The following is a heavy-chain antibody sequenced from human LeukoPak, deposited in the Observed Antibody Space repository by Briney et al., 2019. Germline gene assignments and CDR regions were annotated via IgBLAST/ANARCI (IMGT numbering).Heavy chain of an antibody. D-gene: IGHD3-22*01. CDR3: ARGQWLPVFDF. CDR2: IYYSGST. J-gene: IGHJ4*02. Sequence: SETLSLTCTVSGGSISSYYWSWIRQPPGKGLEWIGYIYYSGSTNYNPPLKSRVTISVDTSKNQFSLKLSSVTAADTAVYYCARGQWLPVFDFWGQGTLVTVSS. V-gene: IGHV4-59*12. CDR1: GGSISSYY.